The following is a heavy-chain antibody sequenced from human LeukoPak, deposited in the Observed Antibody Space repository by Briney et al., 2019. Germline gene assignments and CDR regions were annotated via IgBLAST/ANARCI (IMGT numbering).Heavy chain of an antibody. CDR2: IYYSGST. J-gene: IGHJ4*02. CDR3: ARDSPHYYDSSGYYPFDY. CDR1: GDSISSSTHY. D-gene: IGHD3-22*01. V-gene: IGHV4-39*07. Sequence: SETLSLTCTVSGDSISSSTHYWGWIRQPPGKGLEWIGSIYYSGSTYYNPSLKSRVTISVDTSKNQFSLKLSSVTAADTAVYYCARDSPHYYDSSGYYPFDYWGQGTLVTVSS.